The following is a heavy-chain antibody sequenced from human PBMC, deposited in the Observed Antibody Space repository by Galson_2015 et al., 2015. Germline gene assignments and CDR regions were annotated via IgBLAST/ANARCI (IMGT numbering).Heavy chain of an antibody. D-gene: IGHD3-22*01. CDR1: GYTFISYN. V-gene: IGHV1-3*01. J-gene: IGHJ3*02. CDR2: INAGDDST. Sequence: SVKVSCKASGYTFISYNMHWVRQAPGKRLEWMGWINAGDDSTYYSQSLQGRVTITRDTSASTAHMELSSLRSEDTAVYYCARGGVDSSGYYGSAFDIWGQGTMVTVSS. CDR3: ARGGVDSSGYYGSAFDI.